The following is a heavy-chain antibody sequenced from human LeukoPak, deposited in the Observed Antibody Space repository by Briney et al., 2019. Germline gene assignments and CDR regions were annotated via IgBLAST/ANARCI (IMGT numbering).Heavy chain of an antibody. J-gene: IGHJ4*02. CDR2: LKSDGSST. CDR1: GFNLSSYY. V-gene: IGHV3-74*03. D-gene: IGHD1-1*01. Sequence: GGSLRLSCAASGFNLSSYYMDWVRQGPGKGLVWVSRLKSDGSSTKYADSVKGRFTISRDDAKNTLYLQMTSLRVEDAAVYYCARTTLETQYFDRWGQGTLVTVSS. CDR3: ARTTLETQYFDR.